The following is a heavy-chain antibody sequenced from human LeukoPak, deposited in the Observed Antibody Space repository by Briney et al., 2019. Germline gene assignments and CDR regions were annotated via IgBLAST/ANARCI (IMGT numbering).Heavy chain of an antibody. J-gene: IGHJ4*02. D-gene: IGHD3-3*01. V-gene: IGHV4-59*01. CDR2: IYYSGST. CDR3: ARGVRFLEWFHFDY. Sequence: PSETLSLTCTVSGGSISSYYWSWIRQPPGKGLEWIGYIYYSGSTNYNPSLKSRVTISVDTSKNQFSLKLSSVTAADTAVYYCARGVRFLEWFHFDYWGQGTLVTVSS. CDR1: GGSISSYY.